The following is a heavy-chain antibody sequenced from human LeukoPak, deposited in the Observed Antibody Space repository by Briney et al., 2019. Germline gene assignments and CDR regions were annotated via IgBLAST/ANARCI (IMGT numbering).Heavy chain of an antibody. J-gene: IGHJ2*01. CDR3: ARGALYYDILTGYCPRGYFDL. D-gene: IGHD3-9*01. Sequence: SETLSLTCAVYGGSFSGYYWSWIRQPPGKGLEWIGEINHSGSTNYNPSLKSRVTISVDRSKNQFSLKLSSVTAADTAVYYCARGALYYDILTGYCPRGYFDLWGRGTLVTVSS. CDR1: GGSFSGYY. CDR2: INHSGST. V-gene: IGHV4-34*01.